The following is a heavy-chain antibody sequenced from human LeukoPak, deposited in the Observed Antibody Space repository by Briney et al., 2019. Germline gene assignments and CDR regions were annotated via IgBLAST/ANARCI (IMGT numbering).Heavy chain of an antibody. D-gene: IGHD3-10*01. Sequence: PGGSLRLSCAASGFTFSSYAMSWVRQAPGKGLEWVSAISGSGGSTYYADSVKGRFTISRDNAKNSLYLQMNSLRDEDTAVYYCARDGMVRGVIIWDAFDIWGQGTMVTVSS. V-gene: IGHV3-23*01. CDR2: ISGSGGST. CDR1: GFTFSSYA. J-gene: IGHJ3*02. CDR3: ARDGMVRGVIIWDAFDI.